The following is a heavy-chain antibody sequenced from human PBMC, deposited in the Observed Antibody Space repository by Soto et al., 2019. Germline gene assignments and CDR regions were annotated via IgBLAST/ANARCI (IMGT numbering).Heavy chain of an antibody. CDR3: ARNSNDNVAH. CDR1: GFTFTAYD. D-gene: IGHD1-1*01. V-gene: IGHV3-23*01. J-gene: IGHJ4*02. CDR2: ISPSGDTT. Sequence: GGSLRLSCATSGFTFTAYDLTWVRQAPGKGLDWVSGISPSGDTTYYADSVKGRFTISRDNSKTVLYLQMNSLRAEDTAVYYCARNSNDNVAHWGQGTLVTVSS.